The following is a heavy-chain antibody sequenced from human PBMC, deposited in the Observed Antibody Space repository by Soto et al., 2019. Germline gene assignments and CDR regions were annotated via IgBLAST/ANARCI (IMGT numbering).Heavy chain of an antibody. J-gene: IGHJ4*02. D-gene: IGHD6-19*01. CDR2: INSDGSST. Sequence: PGGSLRLSCAASGFTFSSYWMHWVRQAPGKGLVWVSRINSDGSSTSYADSVKGRFTIPRDNAKNTLYLQMNSLRAEDTAVYYCARDGSSGWYVDYWGQGTLVTVSS. CDR1: GFTFSSYW. CDR3: ARDGSSGWYVDY. V-gene: IGHV3-74*01.